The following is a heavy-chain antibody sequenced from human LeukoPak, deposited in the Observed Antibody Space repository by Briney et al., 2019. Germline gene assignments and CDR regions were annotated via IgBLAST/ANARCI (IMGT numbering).Heavy chain of an antibody. J-gene: IGHJ4*01. V-gene: IGHV3-21*01. CDR1: GFTFSDYG. Sequence: GGSLRLSCAASGFTFSDYGMNWVRQAPGKGLEWLASISTSSSYIYYADSVKGRFTISRDNAKNSLYLQMNSLRAEDTAMCYCARDEYFAPFFDHWGQGTLITVSS. CDR2: ISTSSSYI. D-gene: IGHD2/OR15-2a*01. CDR3: ARDEYFAPFFDH.